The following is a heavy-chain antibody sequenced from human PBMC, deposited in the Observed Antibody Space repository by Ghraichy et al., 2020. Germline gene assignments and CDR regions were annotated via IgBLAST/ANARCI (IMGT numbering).Heavy chain of an antibody. CDR3: AQTFSAEGDTAMVPY. CDR2: IRYDGSNK. V-gene: IGHV3-30*02. D-gene: IGHD5-18*01. CDR1: GFTFSSYG. Sequence: GESLRLSCAASGFTFSSYGMHWVRQAPGKGLEWVAFIRYDGSNKYYADSVKGRFTISRDNSKNTLYLQMNSLRAEDTAVYYCAQTFSAEGDTAMVPYWGQGTLVTVSS. J-gene: IGHJ4*02.